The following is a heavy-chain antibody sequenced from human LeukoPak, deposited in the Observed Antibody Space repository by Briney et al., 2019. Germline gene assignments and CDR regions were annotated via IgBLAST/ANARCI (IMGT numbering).Heavy chain of an antibody. J-gene: IGHJ5*02. CDR2: IIPIFGTA. Sequence: SVKVSCKASGGTFSSYATSWVRQAPGQGLEWMGRIIPIFGTANYAQKFQGRVTITTDESTSTAYMELSSLRSEDTAVYYCARDGEDSSGWYLANWFDPWGQGTLVTVSS. CDR1: GGTFSSYA. CDR3: ARDGEDSSGWYLANWFDP. D-gene: IGHD6-19*01. V-gene: IGHV1-69*05.